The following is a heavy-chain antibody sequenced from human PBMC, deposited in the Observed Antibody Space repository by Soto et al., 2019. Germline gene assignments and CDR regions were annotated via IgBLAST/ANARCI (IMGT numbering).Heavy chain of an antibody. J-gene: IGHJ3*01. Sequence: QVHLVQSGAEVKKPGASVKVSCKASGYTVTTYGITWVRQAPGQGLEWMGWLSAYNGNTNYARNLQGRVTMTADTSTSTAYMELTSLTSDDTAVYYCARCSTHAAFDVWGQGTMVTVSS. D-gene: IGHD3-10*02. CDR1: GYTVTTYG. CDR2: LSAYNGNT. V-gene: IGHV1-18*01. CDR3: ARCSTHAAFDV.